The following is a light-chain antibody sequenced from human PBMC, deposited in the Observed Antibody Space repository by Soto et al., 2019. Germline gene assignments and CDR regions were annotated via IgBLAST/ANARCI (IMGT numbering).Light chain of an antibody. V-gene: IGKV3-15*01. Sequence: EIVLTQSPATLSVSPGERATLSCMASQTINNNVAWYQLKDGQVPRLLIYGASTRATGIPARFSGSGSETEFTLTISSLQSEDFAVYYCQQYQSWPLTFGGGTKVDIK. CDR2: GAS. CDR3: QQYQSWPLT. CDR1: QTINNN. J-gene: IGKJ4*01.